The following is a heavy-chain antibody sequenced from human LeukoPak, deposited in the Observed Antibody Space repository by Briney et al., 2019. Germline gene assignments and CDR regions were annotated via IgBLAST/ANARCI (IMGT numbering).Heavy chain of an antibody. CDR2: INHSGST. V-gene: IGHV4-34*01. CDR1: GGSFSGYY. Sequence: KPSETLSLTCAVYGGSFSGYYWSWIRQPPGKGLEWIGEINHSGSTNYNPSLKSRVTISVDTSKNQFSLKLSSVTAADTAVYYCARHGRFYSSGWYLGPPTRYYFDYWGQGTLVTVSS. J-gene: IGHJ4*02. CDR3: ARHGRFYSSGWYLGPPTRYYFDY. D-gene: IGHD6-19*01.